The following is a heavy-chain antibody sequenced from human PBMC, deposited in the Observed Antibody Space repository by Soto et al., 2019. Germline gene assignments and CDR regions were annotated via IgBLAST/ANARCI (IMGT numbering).Heavy chain of an antibody. CDR3: AKDKVPVVVTAPFDY. CDR1: GFTFSSYG. CDR2: ISYDGSNK. Sequence: GGSLRLSCAASGFTFSSYGMHWVRQAPGKGLEWVAVISYDGSNKYYADSVKGRFTVSRDKSKNTLYLQVNSLRAEDKAVYYCAKDKVPVVVTAPFDYWGQGTLVTVS. J-gene: IGHJ4*02. V-gene: IGHV3-30*18. D-gene: IGHD2-21*02.